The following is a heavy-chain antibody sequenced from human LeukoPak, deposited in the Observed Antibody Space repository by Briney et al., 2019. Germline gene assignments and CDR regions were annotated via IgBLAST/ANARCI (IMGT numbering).Heavy chain of an antibody. V-gene: IGHV4-4*08. CDR3: ARRNDFDI. Sequence: PSETLSLTCTVSGCSITGYHWSWIRQPPGKGLEWIGYIYSSGSTEYKPSLKSRATISADTSKNQFSLKLTSVTAADTAIYYCARRNDFDIWGQGTTVTVSS. CDR1: GCSITGYH. CDR2: IYSSGST. J-gene: IGHJ3*02.